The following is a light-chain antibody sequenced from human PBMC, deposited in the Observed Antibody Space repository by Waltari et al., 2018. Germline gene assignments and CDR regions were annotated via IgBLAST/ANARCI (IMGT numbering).Light chain of an antibody. J-gene: IGLJ3*02. CDR2: ENN. CDR3: QSYDSTNCL. Sequence: NFMLTQPHSVSESPGKTVTISCTGSSGSIASNYVQWYQQRPGSAPTTVIYENNQRPPGVPDRFSGSIDSSSNSASLTIAGLKTEDEADYYCQSYDSTNCLFGGGTKLTVL. V-gene: IGLV6-57*02. CDR1: SGSIASNY.